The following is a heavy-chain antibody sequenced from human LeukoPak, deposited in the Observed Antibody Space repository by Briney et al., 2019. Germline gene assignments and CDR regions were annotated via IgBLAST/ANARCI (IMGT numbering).Heavy chain of an antibody. V-gene: IGHV1-46*01. CDR2: INPSGGST. D-gene: IGHD3-3*01. Sequence: ASVNVSCKASGYTFTNYYMHWVRQAPGQGLEWMGIINPSGGSTSYAQKFQGRVTMTRDTSTSTVYMELSSLRSEDTAVYYCARAPHYDFWSGYYYGWFDPWGQGTLVTVSS. J-gene: IGHJ5*02. CDR3: ARAPHYDFWSGYYYGWFDP. CDR1: GYTFTNYY.